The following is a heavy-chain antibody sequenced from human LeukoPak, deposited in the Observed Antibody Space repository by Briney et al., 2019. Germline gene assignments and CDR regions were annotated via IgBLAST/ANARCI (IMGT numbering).Heavy chain of an antibody. CDR3: ARRHYDFWSGYFDC. J-gene: IGHJ4*02. CDR1: GYTFISYH. D-gene: IGHD3-3*01. V-gene: IGHV1-46*01. Sequence: ASVKVSCKASGYTFISYHIHWVRQAPGQGLEWMGIINPSGGSTRYAQKFQGRVTMTRDTSTSTVYMELSSLRSEDTAVYYCARRHYDFWSGYFDCWGQGTLVTVSS. CDR2: INPSGGST.